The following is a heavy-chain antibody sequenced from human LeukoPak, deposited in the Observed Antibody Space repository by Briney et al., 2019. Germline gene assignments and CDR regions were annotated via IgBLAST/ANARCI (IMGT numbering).Heavy chain of an antibody. CDR1: GGSISRYY. Sequence: SETLSLTCTVSGGSISRYYWSWIRQPAGKGLEWIGRIYASGSTDYNPSLKGRVTVSVDTSKNQFSLKLTSVTAADTAVYYCAREGGFYRPLDYSGQGTLVTVSS. V-gene: IGHV4-4*07. CDR3: AREGGFYRPLDY. J-gene: IGHJ4*02. D-gene: IGHD6-25*01. CDR2: IYASGST.